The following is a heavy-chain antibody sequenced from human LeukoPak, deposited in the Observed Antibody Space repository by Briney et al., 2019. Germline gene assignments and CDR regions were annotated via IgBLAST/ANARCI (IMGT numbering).Heavy chain of an antibody. CDR2: ISYDGSNK. CDR3: ARDRDYVFDY. CDR1: GFTFSSYA. Sequence: GGSLRLSCAASGFTFSSYAMHWVRQAPGKGLEWVAVISYDGSNKYYADSVKGRFTISRDNSKNTLYLQMNSLRADDTAVYYCARDRDYVFDYWGQGTLVTVSS. D-gene: IGHD4-17*01. V-gene: IGHV3-30*04. J-gene: IGHJ4*02.